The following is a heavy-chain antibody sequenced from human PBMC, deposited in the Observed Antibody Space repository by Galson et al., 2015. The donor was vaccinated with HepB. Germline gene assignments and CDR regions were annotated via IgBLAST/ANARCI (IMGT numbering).Heavy chain of an antibody. CDR1: GGFISTGSYY. CDR2: IYTNGST. V-gene: IGHV4-61*02. Sequence: TLSLTCSVSGGFISTGSYYWSWIRQPAGKGLEWVGRIYTNGSTNYNPSLKSQVSMSVDTSKNQFSLRLSSVTAADTAVYYCARDSRRFQITNFFDYWGQGTLVSVSS. D-gene: IGHD1-20*01. J-gene: IGHJ4*02. CDR3: ARDSRRFQITNFFDY.